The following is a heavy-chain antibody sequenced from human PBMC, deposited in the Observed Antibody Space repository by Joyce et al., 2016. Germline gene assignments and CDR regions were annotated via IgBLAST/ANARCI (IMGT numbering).Heavy chain of an antibody. V-gene: IGHV1-2*02. CDR2: INADSGAT. CDR3: ARGVLGPAWFDP. CDR1: GYNFNAYY. Sequence: QVQLVQSGTEVRKPGASVRVSCRSSGYNFNAYYIHWVRLAPGHGAEWMGWINADSGATDNAPKFQGRVTMTRDTAITTTYMELTSLTSDDMAGYFCARGVLGPAWFDPWGQGTRVIISS. J-gene: IGHJ5*02.